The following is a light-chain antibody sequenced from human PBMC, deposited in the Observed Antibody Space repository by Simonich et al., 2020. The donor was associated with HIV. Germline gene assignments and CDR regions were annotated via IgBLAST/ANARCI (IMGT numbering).Light chain of an antibody. CDR2: EVS. CDR1: SSDVGAYNY. V-gene: IGLV2-8*01. Sequence: QSALTQPASVSGSPGQSITISCTGTSSDVGAYNYVSWYQQHPGKAPKLMIYEVSKRPSGVPDRFSGSKSGNTASLTVSVLQAEDEADYYCSSYAGSNNLVFGGGTKLTVL. J-gene: IGLJ3*02. CDR3: SSYAGSNNLV.